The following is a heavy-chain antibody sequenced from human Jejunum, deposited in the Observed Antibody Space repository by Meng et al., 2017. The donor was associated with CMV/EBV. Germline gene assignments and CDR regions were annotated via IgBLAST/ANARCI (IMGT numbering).Heavy chain of an antibody. CDR3: ARDVTIVRGLIDY. CDR2: IYHIGNT. Sequence: VSGPSISSIYSWSCVRQPTGNRLQSIGEIYHIGNTNYNPSLKYHVTISVDNSITQFSLSLRSVPASDTALYSCARDVTIVRGLIDYWGQGTLVTVSS. D-gene: IGHD3-10*01. J-gene: IGHJ4*02. V-gene: IGHV4-4*01. CDR1: GPSISSIYS.